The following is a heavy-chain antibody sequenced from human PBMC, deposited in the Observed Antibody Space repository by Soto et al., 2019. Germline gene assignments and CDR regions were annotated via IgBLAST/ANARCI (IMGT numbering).Heavy chain of an antibody. CDR3: ARSVEGHFDY. CDR1: GFPFSIYS. Sequence: EVQLVESGGGLVQPGGSLRLTCAACGFPFSIYSMNSVRQAPGKGLEWSSYITSDTNTIKYADSVKGRFTISRDNAKNLVYLQMNSLRDEDTAVYFCARSVEGHFDYWGQGTVVTVSS. V-gene: IGHV3-48*02. D-gene: IGHD6-19*01. CDR2: ITSDTNTI. J-gene: IGHJ4*02.